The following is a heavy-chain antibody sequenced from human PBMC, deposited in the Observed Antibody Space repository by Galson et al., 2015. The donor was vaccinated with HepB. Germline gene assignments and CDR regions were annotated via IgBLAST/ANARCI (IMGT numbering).Heavy chain of an antibody. Sequence: SETLSLTCTVSGGSLSSYFWSWIRQPPGKGLEYIGYVYYSGSATYNPSLKSRVTISVDTSKKQFSLTLTSVTAADTAVYFSARAPPYDYGDYWYFDLWGRGTLVTVSS. J-gene: IGHJ2*01. CDR2: VYYSGSA. V-gene: IGHV4-59*01. CDR3: ARAPPYDYGDYWYFDL. CDR1: GGSLSSYF. D-gene: IGHD4-17*01.